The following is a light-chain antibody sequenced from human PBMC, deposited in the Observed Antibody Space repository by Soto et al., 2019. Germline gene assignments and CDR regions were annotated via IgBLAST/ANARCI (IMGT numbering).Light chain of an antibody. CDR2: GAS. V-gene: IGKV3-15*01. CDR1: QSVSRK. J-gene: IGKJ5*01. Sequence: IVVTQSPATLAVSPGERATLSCRASQSVSRKLAWYQQKPGQAPRLLIYGASTRATGIPARFSGSGSGTEFTLTISSLQYEDFAVYYCQQYNNWPPITFGQGTRLEIK. CDR3: QQYNNWPPIT.